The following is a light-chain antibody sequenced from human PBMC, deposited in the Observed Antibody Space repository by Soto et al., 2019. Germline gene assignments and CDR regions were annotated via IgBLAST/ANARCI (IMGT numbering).Light chain of an antibody. CDR3: QTWGTGTPYV. J-gene: IGLJ1*01. V-gene: IGLV4-69*01. CDR1: SGHSSYA. CDR2: LNSDGSH. Sequence: QPVLTQSPSASASLGASVKLTCTLSSGHSSYATAWHQQQPEKGPRYLMKLNSDGSHSKGDGIPDRFSGSSSGAERYLTISSLQSEDEADYYCQTWGTGTPYVFGTGTKVTVL.